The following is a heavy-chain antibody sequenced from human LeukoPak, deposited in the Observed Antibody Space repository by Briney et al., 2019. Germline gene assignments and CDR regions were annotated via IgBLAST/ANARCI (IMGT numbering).Heavy chain of an antibody. CDR2: IKQDGSEK. CDR1: GFTFSNYW. J-gene: IGHJ3*02. Sequence: GGSLRLSCAASGFTFSNYWMSWVRQAPGKGLEWVANIKQDGSEKYYVDSVKGRFTISRDNAKNSLYLQMNSLRAEDTAVYYCARGGMSPGWSDAFDIWGQGTMVTVSS. V-gene: IGHV3-7*01. D-gene: IGHD1-26*01. CDR3: ARGGMSPGWSDAFDI.